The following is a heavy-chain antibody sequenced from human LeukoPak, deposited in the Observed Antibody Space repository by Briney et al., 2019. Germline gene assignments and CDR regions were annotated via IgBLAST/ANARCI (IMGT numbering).Heavy chain of an antibody. CDR3: ARKPGIAVAASPY. D-gene: IGHD6-19*01. CDR1: GFTFSSYA. V-gene: IGHV3-23*01. J-gene: IGHJ4*02. Sequence: GGSLRLSCAASGFTFSSYAMSWVRKAPGKGLEWVSAISGSGGSTYYADSVKGRFTISRDNSKNTLYLQMNSLRAEDTAVYYCARKPGIAVAASPYWGQGTLVTVSS. CDR2: ISGSGGST.